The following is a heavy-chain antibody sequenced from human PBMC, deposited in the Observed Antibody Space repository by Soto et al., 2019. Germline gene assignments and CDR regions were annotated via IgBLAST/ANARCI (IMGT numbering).Heavy chain of an antibody. Sequence: EVQLVESGGGLVQPGGSLRLSCAASGFTFSSYWMHWVRQAPGKGLVWVSRINSDGSSTSYADSVKGQFTISRDNAKNTLYLQMNSLRAEDTAVYYCARDRAYSSGWYGYYYYYGMDVWGQGTTVTVSS. D-gene: IGHD6-19*01. CDR3: ARDRAYSSGWYGYYYYYGMDV. V-gene: IGHV3-74*01. CDR2: INSDGSST. J-gene: IGHJ6*02. CDR1: GFTFSSYW.